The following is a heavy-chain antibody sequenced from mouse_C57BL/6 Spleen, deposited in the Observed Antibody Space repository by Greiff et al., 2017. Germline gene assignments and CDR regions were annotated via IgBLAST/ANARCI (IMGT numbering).Heavy chain of an antibody. CDR3: ARERAYGYDSDY. CDR2: IDPSDSYT. D-gene: IGHD2-2*01. Sequence: QVQLQQPGAELVRPGTSVKLSCKASGYTFTSYWMHWVKQRPGQGLEWIGVIDPSDSYTNYNQKFKGKATLTVDTSSSTAYMQLSSLTSEDSAVYYCARERAYGYDSDYWGQGTTLTVSS. J-gene: IGHJ2*01. V-gene: IGHV1-59*01. CDR1: GYTFTSYW.